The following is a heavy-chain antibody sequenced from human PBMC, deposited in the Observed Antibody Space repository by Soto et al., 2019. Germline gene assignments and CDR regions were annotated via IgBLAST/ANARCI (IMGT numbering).Heavy chain of an antibody. Sequence: ASVKVSCKASGYTFASYGVSWVRQAPGQGLEWMGWISAYNGDTIYAQKLQGRVSLTTDTPTSTASMELRSLRSDDPAVYYCARDQMIASNWFDPWGQGTLVTVSS. D-gene: IGHD3-22*01. J-gene: IGHJ5*02. CDR1: GYTFASYG. V-gene: IGHV1-18*01. CDR3: ARDQMIASNWFDP. CDR2: ISAYNGDT.